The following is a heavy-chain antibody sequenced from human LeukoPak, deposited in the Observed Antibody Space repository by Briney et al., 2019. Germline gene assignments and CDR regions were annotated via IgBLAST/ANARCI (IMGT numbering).Heavy chain of an antibody. CDR3: ARDGWSLDSWRDYYNGY. Sequence: ASVKVSCKVSGYTLTELSMHWVRQAPGKGLEWMGGFDPEDGETIYAQKFQGRVTMTEDTSTDTAYMELGSLRSEDTAVYYCARDGWSLDSWRDYYNGYWGQGTLVTVSS. V-gene: IGHV1-24*01. CDR1: GYTLTELS. D-gene: IGHD3-3*01. J-gene: IGHJ4*02. CDR2: FDPEDGET.